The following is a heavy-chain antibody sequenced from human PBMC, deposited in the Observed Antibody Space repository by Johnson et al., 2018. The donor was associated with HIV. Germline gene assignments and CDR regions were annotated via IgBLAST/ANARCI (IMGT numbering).Heavy chain of an antibody. J-gene: IGHJ3*02. CDR3: ARGVLLWFRELSSLNDAFDI. V-gene: IGHV3-43D*03. D-gene: IGHD3-10*01. CDR2: INWDGDST. CDR1: RFTFDDYA. Sequence: VESGGVVVQPGGSLRLSCETSRFTFDDYAMHWVRQAPGKGLEWVSLINWDGDSTYYADSVKGRFTISRDNAKNSLYLQMNSLRAEDTALYYCARGVLLWFRELSSLNDAFDIWGQGTMVTVSS.